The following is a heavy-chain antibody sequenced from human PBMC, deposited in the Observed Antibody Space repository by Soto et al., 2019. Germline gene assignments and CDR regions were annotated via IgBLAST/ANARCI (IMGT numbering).Heavy chain of an antibody. D-gene: IGHD1-26*01. J-gene: IGHJ4*02. CDR2: IYHSGST. Sequence: SETLSLICAVSGGSISSGGYSWSWIRQPPGKGLEWIGYIYHSGSTYYNPSLKSRVTISVDRSKNQFSLKLSSVTAADTAVYYCARVGPEGVGATLYYFDYWGQGTLVTVSS. V-gene: IGHV4-30-2*01. CDR3: ARVGPEGVGATLYYFDY. CDR1: GGSISSGGYS.